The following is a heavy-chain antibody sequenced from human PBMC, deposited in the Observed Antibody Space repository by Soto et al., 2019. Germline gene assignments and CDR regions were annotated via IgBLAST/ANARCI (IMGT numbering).Heavy chain of an antibody. V-gene: IGHV1-69*13. Sequence: SVKVSWKASGGTFSSYAISWVRQAPGQGLEWMGGIIPIFGTANYAQKFQGRVTITADESTSTAYMELSSLRSEDTAVYYCARESPYCSGGSCYFDYWGQGTLVTVSS. CDR2: IIPIFGTA. CDR1: GGTFSSYA. J-gene: IGHJ4*02. CDR3: ARESPYCSGGSCYFDY. D-gene: IGHD2-15*01.